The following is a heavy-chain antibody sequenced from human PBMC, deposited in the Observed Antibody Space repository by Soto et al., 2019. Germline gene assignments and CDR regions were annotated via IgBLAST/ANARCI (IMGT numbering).Heavy chain of an antibody. D-gene: IGHD5-18*01. CDR2: VFHTGTT. CDR3: ARERTFSYGYTLFDY. V-gene: IGHV4-59*12. J-gene: IGHJ4*02. Sequence: SETLSLTCTVSGTSFTQSCLSWIRQPPGKGLEWIGWVFHTGTTNYNSSLRSRVTISLDTSKSQFSLELTSVTAADTAVYYCARERTFSYGYTLFDYWGQGTPVTVSS. CDR1: GTSFTQSC.